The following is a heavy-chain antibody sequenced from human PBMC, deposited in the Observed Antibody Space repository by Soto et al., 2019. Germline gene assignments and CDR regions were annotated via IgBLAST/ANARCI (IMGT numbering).Heavy chain of an antibody. CDR2: ISGSGGST. CDR1: GFTFSSYA. V-gene: IGHV3-23*01. CDR3: AKRTETSGWDFRYSTYFDY. D-gene: IGHD6-19*01. Sequence: EVQLLESGGGLVQPGGSLRLACAASGFTFSSYAMSWVRQAPGKGLEWVSAISGSGGSTYYADSVKGRFTISRDNSKNTQYLQMNSLRAEDTAVYYCAKRTETSGWDFRYSTYFDYWGQGTLVTVSS. J-gene: IGHJ4*02.